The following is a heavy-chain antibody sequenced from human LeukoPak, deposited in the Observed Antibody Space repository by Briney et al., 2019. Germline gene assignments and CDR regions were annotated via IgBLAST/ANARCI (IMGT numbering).Heavy chain of an antibody. V-gene: IGHV3-74*01. J-gene: IGHJ4*02. CDR1: GFSFSSSW. CDR3: ASHMVRGVG. D-gene: IGHD3-10*01. Sequence: GGSLRLSCAASGFSFSSSWMHWVRQAPGKGLVWVSRIKSDGSSTSYADSVKGRFTISRDNAKNTLYLQMNSLRAEDTAVYYCASHMVRGVGWGQGTLVTVSS. CDR2: IKSDGSST.